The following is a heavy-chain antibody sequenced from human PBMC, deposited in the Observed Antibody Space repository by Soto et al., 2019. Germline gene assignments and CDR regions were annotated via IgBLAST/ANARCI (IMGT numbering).Heavy chain of an antibody. D-gene: IGHD6-13*01. J-gene: IGHJ4*02. CDR3: ARSYIASRPSDY. CDR1: GYTFTGYY. CDR2: INPNSGGT. V-gene: IGHV1-2*02. Sequence: ASVKVSCKASGYTFTGYYVHWVRQAPGQGLEWMGWINPNSGGTYYAQNFQGRVTMTRDTSISTAYMELSRLRIDDTAVYYCARSYIASRPSDYWGQGTLVTVSS.